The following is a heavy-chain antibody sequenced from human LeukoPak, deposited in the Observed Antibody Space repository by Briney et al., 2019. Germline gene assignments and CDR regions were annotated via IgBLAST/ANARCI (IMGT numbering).Heavy chain of an antibody. CDR3: RGPRGGDFKYFDY. Sequence: GGSLRLSCIASGFTFADYSMTWFRQAPGKGLEWVGLIRSKGYEGPTEYAASVKGRFTISRDDSKSIAYLQMNSLKIEDTGVYYCRGPRGGDFKYFDYWGQGTLVTVSS. J-gene: IGHJ4*02. CDR1: GFTFADYS. D-gene: IGHD2-21*02. CDR2: IRSKGYEGPT. V-gene: IGHV3-49*03.